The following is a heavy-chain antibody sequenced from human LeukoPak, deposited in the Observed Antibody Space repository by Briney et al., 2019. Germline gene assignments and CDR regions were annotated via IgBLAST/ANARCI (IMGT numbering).Heavy chain of an antibody. CDR2: ISDSGNT. CDR1: GGSISCGNFY. V-gene: IGHV4-39*02. J-gene: IGHJ4*02. Sequence: SETLSLTCTVSGGSISCGNFYWAWVRQPPGKGKNWIGSISDSGNTFYNPSLKSRVTILVDTSKNHFSLKLSSVTAADTAMYFCARLDYGDFDFDYWGQGTLVTVSS. D-gene: IGHD4-17*01. CDR3: ARLDYGDFDFDY.